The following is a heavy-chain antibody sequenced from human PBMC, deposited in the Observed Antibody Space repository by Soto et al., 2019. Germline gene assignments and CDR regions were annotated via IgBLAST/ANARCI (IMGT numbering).Heavy chain of an antibody. D-gene: IGHD4-17*01. J-gene: IGHJ4*01. CDR1: GFTFSSYG. CDR2: ISYDGRNI. CDR3: AKDRGALRWSEEHFYFDY. V-gene: IGHV3-30*18. Sequence: LRLSCAASGFTFSSYGMHWVRQAPGKGLEWVALISYDGRNIYYADAVKGRFTISRDNSKNTLYLQANSLSTEDTAVYYCAKDRGALRWSEEHFYFDYWGHGSLVTV.